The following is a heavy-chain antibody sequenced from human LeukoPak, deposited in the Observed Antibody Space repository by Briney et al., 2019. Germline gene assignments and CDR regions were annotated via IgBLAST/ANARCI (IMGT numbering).Heavy chain of an antibody. CDR2: IYPGDSRT. J-gene: IGHJ5*02. Sequence: GESLKISCTGSGYIFSNYWIAWVRQMPGGSVEWMGAIYPGDSRTTYSHSFEGQVTVSVDKSIKTAYLQWNSLKASDTAMYYCASHLSSISSCPNHWGQGTLVTVSS. V-gene: IGHV5-51*01. D-gene: IGHD2-2*01. CDR1: GYIFSNYW. CDR3: ASHLSSISSCPNH.